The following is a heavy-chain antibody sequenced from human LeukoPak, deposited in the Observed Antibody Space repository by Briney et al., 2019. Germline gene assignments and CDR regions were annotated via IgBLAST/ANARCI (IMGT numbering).Heavy chain of an antibody. CDR2: IYYSGST. D-gene: IGHD6-19*01. J-gene: IGHJ4*02. Sequence: SETLSLTCTVSGGSISRRYWGWIRQPPGKGLEWIGYIYYSGSTNYNPSLKSRVTISVDTSQNQISLKLSSVTAADTAVYYCARHTAEWLGAFDYWGQGTLVTVS. V-gene: IGHV4-59*08. CDR1: GGSISRRY. CDR3: ARHTAEWLGAFDY.